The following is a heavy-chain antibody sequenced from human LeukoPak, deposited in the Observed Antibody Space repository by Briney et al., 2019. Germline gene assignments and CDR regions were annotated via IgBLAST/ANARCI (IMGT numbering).Heavy chain of an antibody. J-gene: IGHJ4*02. CDR1: GFTFSSHT. CDR2: ISATGVNT. V-gene: IGHV3-23*01. Sequence: GGSLRLSCAASGFTFSSHTMTWVRQASGKGLEWVSDISATGVNTYYADSVKGRFTISRDNSKNTLYLQMNSLRGEDTAVYYCARDVGQLDYWGQGTLVTVSS. CDR3: ARDVGQLDY.